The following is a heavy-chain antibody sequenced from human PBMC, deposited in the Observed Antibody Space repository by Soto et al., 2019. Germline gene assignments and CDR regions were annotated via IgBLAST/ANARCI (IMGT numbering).Heavy chain of an antibody. Sequence: PSDTLSLTCTVSGGSISSSSYYWGWIRQPPGKGLEWIGSIYYSGSTYYNPSLKSRVTISVDTSKNQFSLKLSSVTAADTAVYYCARHGIYDSSGYLDYWGQGTLVTVSS. CDR3: ARHGIYDSSGYLDY. J-gene: IGHJ4*02. CDR1: GGSISSSSYY. CDR2: IYYSGST. D-gene: IGHD3-22*01. V-gene: IGHV4-39*01.